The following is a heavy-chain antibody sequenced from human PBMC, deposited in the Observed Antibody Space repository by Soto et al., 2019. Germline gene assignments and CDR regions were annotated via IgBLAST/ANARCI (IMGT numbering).Heavy chain of an antibody. CDR3: ASGTGVTFGGVTREFDY. Sequence: QVQLVQSGAEVKKPGSSVKVSCKASGGTFSSNVFTWVRQAPGQGLEWMGRLIPLFGTPIYAQKFQGRLTITADESTSTAYMALSSLTSDDTAIYYCASGTGVTFGGVTREFDYWGRGTLVTVFS. J-gene: IGHJ4*02. D-gene: IGHD3-16*01. CDR2: LIPLFGTP. V-gene: IGHV1-69*01. CDR1: GGTFSSNV.